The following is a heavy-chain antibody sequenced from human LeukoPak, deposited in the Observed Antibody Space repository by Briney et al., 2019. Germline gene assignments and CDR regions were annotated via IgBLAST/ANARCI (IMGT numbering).Heavy chain of an antibody. J-gene: IGHJ4*02. CDR1: GFPFSSYG. V-gene: IGHV3-30*18. Sequence: GRSLRLSCAASGFPFSSYGMHWVRQAPGKGLEWVAVISHDGTNKYYVDSVKGRFTISRDNSKNTLYLQMNSLRAEDTAVYYCAKVNYYESSGYYDYWGQGTLVTDSS. CDR2: ISHDGTNK. D-gene: IGHD3-22*01. CDR3: AKVNYYESSGYYDY.